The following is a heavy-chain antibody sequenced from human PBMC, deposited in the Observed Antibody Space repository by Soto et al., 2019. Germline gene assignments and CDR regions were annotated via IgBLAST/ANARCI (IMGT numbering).Heavy chain of an antibody. CDR2: INGRSNYV. J-gene: IGHJ4*02. D-gene: IGHD1-26*01. CDR3: AREDGVVGSSSAFDH. Sequence: EVPVVASGGGLVKPGGSLRLSCVFSGFTFSTYTMNWVRQAPGKGLEWVSSINGRSNYVYYADSVKGRFTISRDNAKNSLYLQMNRLRAEDTAIYYCAREDGVVGSSSAFDHWGLGTLVTVSS. V-gene: IGHV3-21*01. CDR1: GFTFSTYT.